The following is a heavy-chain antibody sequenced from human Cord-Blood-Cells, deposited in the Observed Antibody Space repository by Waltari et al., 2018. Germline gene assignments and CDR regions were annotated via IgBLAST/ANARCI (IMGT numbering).Heavy chain of an antibody. CDR1: GFTFSSYW. V-gene: IGHV3-7*01. J-gene: IGHJ3*02. CDR2: IKQDGSVK. CDR3: ARDRVGADAFDI. D-gene: IGHD1-26*01. Sequence: EVQLVESGGGLVQPGGSLRLSCAASGFTFSSYWMSWFRQAPGKGLEWVANIKQDGSVKYYVECVKGPYTIARDHAKNSLYLQRNSLSAEDAAVYYCARDRVGADAFDIWGQGTMVTVSS.